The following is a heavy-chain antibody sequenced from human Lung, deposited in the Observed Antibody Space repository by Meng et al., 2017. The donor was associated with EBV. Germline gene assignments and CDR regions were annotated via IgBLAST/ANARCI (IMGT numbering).Heavy chain of an antibody. CDR2: IYWDDDK. J-gene: IGHJ4*02. D-gene: IGHD6-6*01. Sequence: QSTLKESGPTLVKPTQTLTLTFTFSGFSLSTLGVGVGWIRQPPGKALEWLALIYWDDDKRYSPSLKSRLTITKDTSKNQVVLTMTNMDPVDAATYYCAHIIVARPFDYWGQGTLVTVSS. V-gene: IGHV2-5*02. CDR3: AHIIVARPFDY. CDR1: GFSLSTLGVG.